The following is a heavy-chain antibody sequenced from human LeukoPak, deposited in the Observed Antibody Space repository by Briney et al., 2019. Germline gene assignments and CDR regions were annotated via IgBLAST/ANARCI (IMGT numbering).Heavy chain of an antibody. CDR3: ARAPTFD. J-gene: IGHJ4*02. CDR1: GGSFSGYY. CDR2: IYHSGST. Sequence: SETLSLTCAVYGGSFSGYYWSWIRQPPGKGLEWIGYIYHSGSTYYNPSLKSRVTISVDRSKNQFSLKLSSVTAADTAVYYCARAPTFDWGPGTLVTASS. V-gene: IGHV4-34*01.